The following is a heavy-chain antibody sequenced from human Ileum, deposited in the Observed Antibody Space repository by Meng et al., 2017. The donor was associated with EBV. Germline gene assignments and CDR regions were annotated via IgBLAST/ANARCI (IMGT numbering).Heavy chain of an antibody. Sequence: QGQLVDSGGGVVQPGRSLRLSCAASGFTVNTYPLHWVRQAPGKGLEWVAVISYDGDNAFYADSVKGRFTISRDNSRNMLYLDMNSLRNEDTAVYYCAKERRGFYAESWGQGTLVTVFS. CDR1: GFTVNTYP. CDR3: AKERRGFYAES. CDR2: ISYDGDNA. V-gene: IGHV3-30-3*01. D-gene: IGHD3-10*01. J-gene: IGHJ5*02.